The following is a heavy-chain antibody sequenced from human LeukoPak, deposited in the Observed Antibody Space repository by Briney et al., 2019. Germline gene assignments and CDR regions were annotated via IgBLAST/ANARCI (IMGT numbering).Heavy chain of an antibody. V-gene: IGHV4-61*05. D-gene: IGHD1-14*01. CDR2: IHNSGST. CDR3: ARHGTISSESYFDY. J-gene: IGHJ4*02. CDR1: GGSISSGGYY. Sequence: SETLSLTCTVSGGSISSGGYYWGWIRQSPGKGLEWIGYIHNSGSTNYNPSLKSRVTGFVDTSKNQVSLRLSSVTAADTAVYYCARHGTISSESYFDYWGQGALVTVSS.